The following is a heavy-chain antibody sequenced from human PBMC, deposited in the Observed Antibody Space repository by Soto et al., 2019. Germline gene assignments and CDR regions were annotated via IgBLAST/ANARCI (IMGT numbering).Heavy chain of an antibody. J-gene: IGHJ6*02. CDR2: ISSSSTYT. CDR3: AREQRWLQFDYYYGMDV. D-gene: IGHD5-12*01. CDR1: GFTFSDYY. Sequence: GGSLRLSCAASGFTFSDYYMSWIRQAPGKGLEWVSYISSSSTYTNYADSVKGRFTISRDNAKNSLYLQMNSLRAEDTAVYYCAREQRWLQFDYYYGMDVWGQGTTVTVSS. V-gene: IGHV3-11*05.